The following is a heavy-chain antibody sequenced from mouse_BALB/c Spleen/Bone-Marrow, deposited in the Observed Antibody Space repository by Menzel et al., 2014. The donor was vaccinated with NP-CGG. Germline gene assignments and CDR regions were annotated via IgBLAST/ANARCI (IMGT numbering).Heavy chain of an antibody. J-gene: IGHJ1*01. CDR2: INPYYGST. CDR3: ARGPYYGNYFDV. Sequence: VQLKDSGPELVKPGASVKISCKASGYSFTDYIMLWVKQSHGKSLEWIGNINPYYGSTSYNLKFKGKATLTVDKSSSTAYMQLNSLTSEDSAVYYCARGPYYGNYFDVWGAGTTVTVSS. CDR1: GYSFTDYI. D-gene: IGHD2-10*01. V-gene: IGHV1-39*01.